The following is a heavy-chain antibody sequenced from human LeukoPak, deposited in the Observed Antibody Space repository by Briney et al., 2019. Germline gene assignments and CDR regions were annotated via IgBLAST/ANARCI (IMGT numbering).Heavy chain of an antibody. CDR3: AKGEATISTTYYYMDV. D-gene: IGHD5-24*01. V-gene: IGHV3-23*01. Sequence: GGSLRLSCSASGFTFISYGMTWVRQAPGKGLEWVSAITGSGGGTYYADCVKGRFTISRDNSKNSLSQRMNSLRAEDTAVYYCAKGEATISTTYYYMDVWGKGTTVTVSS. CDR2: ITGSGGGT. J-gene: IGHJ6*03. CDR1: GFTFISYG.